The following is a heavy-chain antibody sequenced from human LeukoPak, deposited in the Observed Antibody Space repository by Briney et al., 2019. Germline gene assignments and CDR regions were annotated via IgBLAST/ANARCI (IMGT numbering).Heavy chain of an antibody. CDR2: IYYSGST. V-gene: IGHV4-59*01. CDR1: GGSISSSY. J-gene: IGHJ4*02. D-gene: IGHD1-26*01. Sequence: PSETLSLTCTVSGGSISSSYWSWIRQPPGKGLEWIGFIYYSGSTNYNPSLKSRVTMSVDTSKNQFSLKLSSVTAADTAVYYCARDVGASNFDSWGQGVQVTVSS. CDR3: ARDVGASNFDS.